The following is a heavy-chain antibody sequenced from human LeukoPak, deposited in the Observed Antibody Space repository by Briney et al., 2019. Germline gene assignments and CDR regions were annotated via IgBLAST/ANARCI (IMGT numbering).Heavy chain of an antibody. CDR3: AKDYYDSSGYYFNYGMDV. D-gene: IGHD3-22*01. CDR2: IYSGGGT. J-gene: IGHJ6*02. CDR1: GFAVSSNS. Sequence: QPGGSLRLSCAASGFAVSSNSMSWVRQAPGKGLEWVSVIYSGGGTYYADSVKGRFTISRDNSKNTLYLQMNSLRAEDTAVYYCAKDYYDSSGYYFNYGMDVWGQGTTVTVSS. V-gene: IGHV3-53*01.